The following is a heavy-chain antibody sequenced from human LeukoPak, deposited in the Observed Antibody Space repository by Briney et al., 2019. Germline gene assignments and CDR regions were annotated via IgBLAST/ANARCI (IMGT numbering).Heavy chain of an antibody. D-gene: IGHD1-20*01. V-gene: IGHV1-24*01. J-gene: IGHJ6*03. CDR2: FDPEDGET. CDR1: GYTLTELS. CDR3: ATNPNNWNYYYYYMDV. Sequence: GASVKVSCKVSGYTLTELSMHWVRQAPGKGLEWMGGFDPEDGETIYAQKFQGRVTMTEDTSTGTAYMELSGLRSEDTAVYYCATNPNNWNYYYYYMDVWGKGTTVTVSS.